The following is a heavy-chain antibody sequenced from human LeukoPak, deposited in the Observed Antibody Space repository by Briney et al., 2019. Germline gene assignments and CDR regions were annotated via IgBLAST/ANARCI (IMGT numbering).Heavy chain of an antibody. D-gene: IGHD4-17*01. CDR3: ASGNSTVWYFDY. V-gene: IGHV3-66*01. CDR1: GFTVRSNY. CDR2: IYSGGST. J-gene: IGHJ4*02. Sequence: GGSLTLSCAASGFTVRSNYMSWVRQAPGKGLEWVSVIYSGGSTYYADSMKGRFTISRDNSKNTLYLQMNSLRAEDTAVYYCASGNSTVWYFDYWGQGTLVTVSS.